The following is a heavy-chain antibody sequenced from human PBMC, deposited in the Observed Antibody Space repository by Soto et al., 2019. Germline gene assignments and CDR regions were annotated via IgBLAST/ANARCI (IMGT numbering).Heavy chain of an antibody. CDR1: GYAFTSYG. CDR2: ISAYNGNT. D-gene: IGHD3-16*01. J-gene: IGHJ4*02. V-gene: IGHV1-18*01. CDR3: ASTPFGAHESPLFDY. Sequence: GASVKVSCKASGYAFTSYGISWARQAPGQGLEWMGWISAYNGNTNYAQKLQGRVTMTTDTSTSTAYMELRSLRSDDTAVYYCASTPFGAHESPLFDYWGQGTLVTVSS.